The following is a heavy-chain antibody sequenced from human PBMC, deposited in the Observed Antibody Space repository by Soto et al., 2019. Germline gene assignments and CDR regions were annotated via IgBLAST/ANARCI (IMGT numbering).Heavy chain of an antibody. D-gene: IGHD6-13*01. J-gene: IGHJ5*02. CDR3: ARHPERIAQIGWFDP. CDR2: ISSSSSTI. Sequence: GGSLRLSCAASGFIFSSYSMNWVRQAPGKGLEWVSYISSSSSTIYYADSVKGRFTISRDNAKNSLYLQMNSLRAEDTAVYYCARHPERIAQIGWFDPWGQGTLVTVSS. V-gene: IGHV3-48*01. CDR1: GFIFSSYS.